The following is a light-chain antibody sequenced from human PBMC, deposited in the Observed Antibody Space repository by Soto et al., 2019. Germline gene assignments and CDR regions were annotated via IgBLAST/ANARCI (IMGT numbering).Light chain of an antibody. V-gene: IGKV1-39*01. Sequence: IQIPRCPSSLSASVGARVAITGRASQSISSYLNWYQQKTGKDPQLLIYAASSLQSGVPSRFSGIVSGTDFNLTISSLQPEDCATYEGQQRYSTLWTFCPGTKVDIK. CDR1: QSISSY. CDR2: AAS. J-gene: IGKJ1*01. CDR3: QQRYSTLWT.